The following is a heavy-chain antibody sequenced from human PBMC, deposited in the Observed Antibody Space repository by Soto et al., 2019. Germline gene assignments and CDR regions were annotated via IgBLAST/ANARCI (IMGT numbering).Heavy chain of an antibody. Sequence: QVQLVESGGGVVQPGRSLRLSCAASGFTFSSYGMHWVRQAPGKGLEWVAVIWYDGSNKYYADSVKGRFTISRDHSKNTLYLQMNSLRAEDTAVYYCARENSGGTPVIIDYWGQGTLVTVSS. CDR2: IWYDGSNK. J-gene: IGHJ4*02. D-gene: IGHD4-17*01. V-gene: IGHV3-33*01. CDR1: GFTFSSYG. CDR3: ARENSGGTPVIIDY.